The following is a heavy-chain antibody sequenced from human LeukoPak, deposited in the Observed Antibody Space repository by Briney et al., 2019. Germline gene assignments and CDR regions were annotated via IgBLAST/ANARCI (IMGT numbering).Heavy chain of an antibody. CDR2: IYTSGST. CDR3: ARERIYSNEAFDP. J-gene: IGHJ5*02. CDR1: GGSISRRSYY. V-gene: IGHV4-61*02. Sequence: PSQTLSLTCTVCGGSISRRSYYWSWIRQPAGKGLEWIGRIYTSGSTNYNPSLKSRVTISVDTSKNQFSLKLSSVTAADTAVYYCARERIYSNEAFDPWGQGTLVTVSS. D-gene: IGHD4-11*01.